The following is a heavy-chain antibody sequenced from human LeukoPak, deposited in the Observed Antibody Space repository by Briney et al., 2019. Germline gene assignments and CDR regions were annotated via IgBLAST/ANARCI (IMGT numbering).Heavy chain of an antibody. Sequence: TAWSLRLSCAASGFTLSTYEMSWVRQAPGKGLDLVSYINRDGGIIYYADSVRGRFTISRDTAKNSLDLQLNSLRVEDTAIYYCARRDHIAGRLDYWGQGTLVTVSS. V-gene: IGHV3-48*03. CDR3: ARRDHIAGRLDY. CDR2: INRDGGII. D-gene: IGHD6-6*01. J-gene: IGHJ4*02. CDR1: GFTLSTYE.